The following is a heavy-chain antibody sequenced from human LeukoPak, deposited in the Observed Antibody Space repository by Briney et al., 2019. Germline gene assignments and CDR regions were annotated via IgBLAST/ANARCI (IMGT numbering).Heavy chain of an antibody. Sequence: SETLSLTCTVSGGSISSSSHSRGWIRQPPGKGLEWTGSIYYTGTTYYNPSLKSRVTISVDTSKNQFSLKLSSVTAADTAVYYCAQSLGSSNWIGNWFDPWGQGTLVTVSS. CDR2: IYYTGTT. CDR1: GGSISSSSHS. J-gene: IGHJ5*02. D-gene: IGHD6-13*01. CDR3: AQSLGSSNWIGNWFDP. V-gene: IGHV4-39*01.